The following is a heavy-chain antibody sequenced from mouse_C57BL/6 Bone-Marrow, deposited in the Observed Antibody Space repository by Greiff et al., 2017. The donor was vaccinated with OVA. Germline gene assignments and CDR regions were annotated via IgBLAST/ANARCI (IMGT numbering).Heavy chain of an antibody. CDR3: AREGDYDSMDY. Sequence: DVKLVESEGGLVQPGSSMKLSCTASGFTFSDYYMAWVRQVPEKGLEWVANINYDGSSTYYLDSLKSRFIISRDNAKNILYLQMSSLKSEDTATYYCAREGDYDSMDYWGQGTSVTVSS. D-gene: IGHD2-4*01. V-gene: IGHV5-16*01. CDR2: INYDGSST. CDR1: GFTFSDYY. J-gene: IGHJ4*01.